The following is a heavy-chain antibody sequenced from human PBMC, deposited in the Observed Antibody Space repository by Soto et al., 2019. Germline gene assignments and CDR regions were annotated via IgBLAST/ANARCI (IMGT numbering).Heavy chain of an antibody. CDR3: ARDRSWKSNDYDSSVPNFYGMDV. J-gene: IGHJ6*02. V-gene: IGHV1-69*01. CDR2: IMPIFGTP. Sequence: QVQLVQSGAEVKKPGSSVKVSCKASAGTFSSYGISWVRQAPGQGLEWMGGIMPIFGTPNYAQKFQGRVTKPEDEATSTGDKEMRSQTSEDTAVYYCARDRSWKSNDYDSSVPNFYGMDVWGQGTTVTDSS. D-gene: IGHD3-22*01. CDR1: AGTFSSYG.